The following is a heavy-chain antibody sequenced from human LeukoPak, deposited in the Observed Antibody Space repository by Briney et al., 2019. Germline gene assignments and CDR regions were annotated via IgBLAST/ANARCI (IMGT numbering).Heavy chain of an antibody. D-gene: IGHD6-19*01. CDR1: GGSISSGGYS. CDR3: ARGGLYSSGWYFDY. CDR2: IYHSGST. J-gene: IGHJ4*02. V-gene: IGHV4-30-2*01. Sequence: PSQTLSLTCAVSGGSISSGGYSWSWIRQPPGKGLEWIGYIYHSGSTYYNPSLKSRVTISVDRSKNQFSLKLSSVTAADTAVYYRARGGLYSSGWYFDYWGQGTLVTVSS.